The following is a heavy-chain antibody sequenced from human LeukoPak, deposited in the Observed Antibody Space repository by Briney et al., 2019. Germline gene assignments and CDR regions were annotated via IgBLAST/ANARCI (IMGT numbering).Heavy chain of an antibody. J-gene: IGHJ2*01. D-gene: IGHD4-17*01. CDR2: ISSSSYI. V-gene: IGHV3-21*01. CDR3: ARDYGDYGYWYFDL. CDR1: GFTFSSYS. Sequence: GGSLRLSCAASGFTFSSYSMNWVRQAPGKGLEWGSSISSSSYIYYADSVKGRFTISRDNAKNSLYLQMNSLRAEDTAVYYCARDYGDYGYWYFDLWGRGTLVTVSS.